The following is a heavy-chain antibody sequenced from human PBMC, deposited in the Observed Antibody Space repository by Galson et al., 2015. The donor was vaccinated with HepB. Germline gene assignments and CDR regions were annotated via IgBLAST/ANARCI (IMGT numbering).Heavy chain of an antibody. CDR3: ARLVGYCSSTSCYTEAFDI. J-gene: IGHJ3*02. D-gene: IGHD2-2*02. Sequence: QSGAEVKKPGESLKISCKGSGYSFTCYWIGWVRQMPGKGLEWMGIIYPGDSDTRYSPSFQGQVTISADKSISTAYLQWSSLKASDTAMYYCARLVGYCSSTSCYTEAFDIWGQRTMVTVSS. V-gene: IGHV5-51*01. CDR1: GYSFTCYW. CDR2: IYPGDSDT.